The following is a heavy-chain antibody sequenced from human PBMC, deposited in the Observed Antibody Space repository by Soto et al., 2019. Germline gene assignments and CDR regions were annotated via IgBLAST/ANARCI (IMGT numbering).Heavy chain of an antibody. CDR3: ARDSGRWSRSAASGDY. D-gene: IGHD2-15*01. J-gene: IGHJ4*02. Sequence: QVQLVESGGGVVQPGRSLRLSCAASGFTFSSYGMHWVRQAPGKGLEWVAVIWYDGSNKYYADSVKGRVTSSRDNSKNALYLQMNSLRAEDTAVYYCARDSGRWSRSAASGDYWGQGTLVTVSS. V-gene: IGHV3-33*01. CDR2: IWYDGSNK. CDR1: GFTFSSYG.